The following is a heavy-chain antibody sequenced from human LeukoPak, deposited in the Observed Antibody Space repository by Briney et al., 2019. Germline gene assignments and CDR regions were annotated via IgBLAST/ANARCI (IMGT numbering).Heavy chain of an antibody. CDR3: ARGGYYDTSGSRDAFDI. V-gene: IGHV4-61*02. J-gene: IGHJ3*02. CDR1: GGSISSDSYY. D-gene: IGHD3-22*01. Sequence: SETLSLTCTVSGGSISSDSYYWNWIRQPAGKGLEWIGRIYTRGSTNYNPSLKSRVTISVDTSKNQFSLILSSVTAADTAVYYCARGGYYDTSGSRDAFDIWGQGTMVTVSS. CDR2: IYTRGST.